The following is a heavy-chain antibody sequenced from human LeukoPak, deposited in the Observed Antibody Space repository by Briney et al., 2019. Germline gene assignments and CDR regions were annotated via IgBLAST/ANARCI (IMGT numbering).Heavy chain of an antibody. V-gene: IGHV3-13*01. CDR2: IGTAGDT. J-gene: IGHJ4*02. D-gene: IGHD3-22*01. CDR1: GFTFSSYD. Sequence: GGSLRLSCAASGFTFSSYDMHWVRQATGKGLEWVSAIGTAGDTYYPGSVKGRFTISRENAKNSLYLQMNSLRAGDTAVYYCARGGGSSGYYGSIDYWGQGTLVTVSS. CDR3: ARGGGSSGYYGSIDY.